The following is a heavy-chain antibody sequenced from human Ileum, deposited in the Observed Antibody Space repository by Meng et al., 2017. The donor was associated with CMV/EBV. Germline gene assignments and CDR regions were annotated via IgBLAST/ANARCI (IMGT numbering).Heavy chain of an antibody. CDR3: AKVGFGWYSIDY. Sequence: QVQSVVSGGGVLQPGGSRRLSCAASGFTFSIYGMHWVRQAPGKGLEWVAFIRYDGTVQNYADSVKGRFTISRDNSWNMLSLEMNSLRPEDTAVYYCAKVGFGWYSIDYWGQGTLVTVSS. J-gene: IGHJ4*02. V-gene: IGHV3-30*02. D-gene: IGHD6-19*01. CDR1: GFTFSIYG. CDR2: IRYDGTVQ.